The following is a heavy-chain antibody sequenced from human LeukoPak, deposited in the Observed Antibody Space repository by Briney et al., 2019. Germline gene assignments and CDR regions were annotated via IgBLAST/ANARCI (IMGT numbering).Heavy chain of an antibody. D-gene: IGHD2-21*01. Sequence: SETLSLTCTVSGGSISSYYWSWIRQPPGKGLEWIGEINHSGSTNYNPSLKSRVTISVDTSKNQFSLKLSSVTAADTAVYYCCLGGDFDYWGQGTLVTVSS. J-gene: IGHJ4*02. CDR1: GGSISSYY. CDR2: INHSGST. CDR3: CLGGDFDY. V-gene: IGHV4-34*01.